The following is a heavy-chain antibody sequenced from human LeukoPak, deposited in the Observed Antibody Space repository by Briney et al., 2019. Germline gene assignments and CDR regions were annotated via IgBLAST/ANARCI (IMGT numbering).Heavy chain of an antibody. Sequence: PSQTLSLTCTVSGGSISSGGYYWSWIRQHPGMGLEWIGCIYYSGSTYYNPSLKSRVTISVDTSKNQFSLKLSSVTAADTAVYYRARVRGLGGATHLDYWGQGTLVTVSS. CDR2: IYYSGST. V-gene: IGHV4-31*03. CDR3: ARVRGLGGATHLDY. D-gene: IGHD1-26*01. J-gene: IGHJ4*02. CDR1: GGSISSGGYY.